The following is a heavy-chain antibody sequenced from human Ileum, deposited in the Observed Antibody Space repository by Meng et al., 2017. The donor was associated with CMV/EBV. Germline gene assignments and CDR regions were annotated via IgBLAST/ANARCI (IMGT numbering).Heavy chain of an antibody. CDR2: INPNSGGT. D-gene: IGHD2/OR15-2a*01. J-gene: IGHJ4*02. CDR3: ARGGQGNTAFHY. V-gene: IGHV1-2*02. CDR1: GYTFTNHN. Sequence: QVDQGQSGTEVKRPGASVKVSCKTSGYTFTNHNIAWVRHAPGQGLERMGWINPNSGGTNYAQKFQGRVTMTRDTSISTAYMELSRLTSDDTAVYYCARGGQGNTAFHYWGQGTLVTVSS.